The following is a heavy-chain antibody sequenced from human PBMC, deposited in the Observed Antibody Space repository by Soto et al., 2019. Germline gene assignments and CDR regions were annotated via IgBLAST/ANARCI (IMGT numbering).Heavy chain of an antibody. CDR2: IIPILGIA. J-gene: IGHJ5*02. D-gene: IGHD6-13*01. Sequence: QVQLVQSGAEVKKPGSSVKVSCKASGGTFSSYTISWVRQATGQGLEWMGRIIPILGIANYALKCQGRVTITEHKSTSTAYMEVSSLRSEDTGVYYCARDLVGYSRSLAWVDPWGQGTLVTVSS. CDR3: ARDLVGYSRSLAWVDP. V-gene: IGHV1-69*08. CDR1: GGTFSSYT.